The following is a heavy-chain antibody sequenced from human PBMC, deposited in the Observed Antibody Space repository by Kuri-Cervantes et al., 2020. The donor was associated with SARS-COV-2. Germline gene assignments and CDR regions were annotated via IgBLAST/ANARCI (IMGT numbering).Heavy chain of an antibody. CDR3: ARDSSGYTDT. CDR2: FCGGGGST. Sequence: GESLKISCAASGFTFRTYAMSWVRQAPGKGLVWVSSFCGGGGSTYYADSVKGRFTISRDNSKNTLYLQMNSLRAEDTAVYYCARDSSGYTDTWGQGTLVTVSS. CDR1: GFTFRTYA. V-gene: IGHV3-23*01. D-gene: IGHD3-22*01. J-gene: IGHJ4*02.